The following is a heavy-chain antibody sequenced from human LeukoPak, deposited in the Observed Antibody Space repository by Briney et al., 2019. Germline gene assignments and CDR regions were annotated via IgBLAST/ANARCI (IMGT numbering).Heavy chain of an antibody. V-gene: IGHV3-74*01. D-gene: IGHD3-3*01. Sequence: GGSLRLSCAASGFTFSSYWMHWVRQAPGKGLVWVSRINSDGSSTTYADSVKGRFTISRDNSKNTLYLQMNSLRAEDTAVYYCAKDGPSIFGVVIRTQYYFDYWGQGTLVTVSS. CDR1: GFTFSSYW. J-gene: IGHJ4*02. CDR3: AKDGPSIFGVVIRTQYYFDY. CDR2: INSDGSST.